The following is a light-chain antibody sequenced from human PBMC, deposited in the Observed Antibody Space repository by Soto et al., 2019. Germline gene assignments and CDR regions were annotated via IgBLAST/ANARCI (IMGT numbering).Light chain of an antibody. CDR3: QQYGSTRWT. V-gene: IGKV3-20*01. CDR2: GAS. J-gene: IGKJ1*01. Sequence: EIVLTQSPGTLSLSPVERATLSCRASQSVSSNFLAWYQQKPGQAPRLLIYGASNRATGFPDRFSGSGSGTDFSLTISRLEPEDFAVYYCQQYGSTRWTFGQGTKVDI. CDR1: QSVSSNF.